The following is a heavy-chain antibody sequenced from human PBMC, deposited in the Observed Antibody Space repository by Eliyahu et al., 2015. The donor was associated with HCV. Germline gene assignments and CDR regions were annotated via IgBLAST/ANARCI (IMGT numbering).Heavy chain of an antibody. Sequence: QVQLQESGPGLVKPSETLSLICTXSGGSISNYYWSWIRQPPGKGLEWIGYIYYSGSTSYNPSLKSRVTMSVDTSKNQFSLKLNSVTAADTAVYYCARAGYSYDFDYWGQGTLVTVSS. CDR3: ARAGYSYDFDY. CDR2: IYYSGST. J-gene: IGHJ4*02. D-gene: IGHD5-18*01. CDR1: GGSISNYY. V-gene: IGHV4-59*01.